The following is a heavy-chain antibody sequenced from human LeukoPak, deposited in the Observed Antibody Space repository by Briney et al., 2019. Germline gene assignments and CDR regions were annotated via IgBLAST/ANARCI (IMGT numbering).Heavy chain of an antibody. D-gene: IGHD1-26*01. CDR3: ARDQRFPDKHSGSQYNWFDP. J-gene: IGHJ5*02. CDR2: ISSSGSTI. CDR1: GFTFSSYE. V-gene: IGHV3-48*03. Sequence: PGGSLRLSCAASGFTFSSYEMNWVRQAPGKGLEWVSYISSSGSTIYYADSVKGRFTISRDNAKNSLYLQMNSLRAEDTAVYYCARDQRFPDKHSGSQYNWFDPWGQGTLVTVSS.